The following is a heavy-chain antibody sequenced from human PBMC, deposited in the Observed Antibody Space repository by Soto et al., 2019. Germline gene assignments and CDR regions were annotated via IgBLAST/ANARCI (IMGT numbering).Heavy chain of an antibody. CDR3: ASGDLSTFDY. D-gene: IGHD1-1*01. V-gene: IGHV4-38-2*01. Sequence: SETLSLTCAVSGYSISSGYYWGWIRQPPGKGLEWIGSIYHSGSTYYNPSLKSRVTISVDTSKNQFSLKLSSVTAADTAVYYCASGDLSTFDYWGQGTLVTVSS. CDR2: IYHSGST. CDR1: GYSISSGYY. J-gene: IGHJ4*02.